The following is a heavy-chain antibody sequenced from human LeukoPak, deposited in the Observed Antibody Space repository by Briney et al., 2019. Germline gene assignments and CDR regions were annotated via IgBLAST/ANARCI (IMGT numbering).Heavy chain of an antibody. CDR1: GFTRSSSY. V-gene: IGHV3-66*01. CDR3: ARDLEAANTYYFDY. CDR2: ISSAGTT. D-gene: IGHD6-13*01. J-gene: IGHJ4*02. Sequence: WGGLRTSCAGPGFTRSSSYISWGRPAPREGVGWGSIISSAGTTYYADSVKGRFTISRDNSKNTVYLQVNSLRDEDTAVYYCARDLEAANTYYFDYWGQGTMVTVSS.